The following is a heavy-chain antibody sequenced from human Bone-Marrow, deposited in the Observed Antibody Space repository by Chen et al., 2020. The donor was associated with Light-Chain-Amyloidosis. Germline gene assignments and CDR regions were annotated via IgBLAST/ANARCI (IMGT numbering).Heavy chain of an antibody. V-gene: IGHV3-23*01. Sequence: DVQLLESGGGLVQPGGFLRLSCAASGSIFSNSATIWPRQAPGKGVEWVSGIRGSGNSIFYADSVKGRFNISRHNSKDTLSLQMNSLRDDDMAIYYCAKAIVSPGLGRQKRGYHFDSWGQGTLVTVSS. CDR1: GSIFSNSA. J-gene: IGHJ4*02. D-gene: IGHD1-26*01. CDR2: IRGSGNSI. CDR3: AKAIVSPGLGRQKRGYHFDS.